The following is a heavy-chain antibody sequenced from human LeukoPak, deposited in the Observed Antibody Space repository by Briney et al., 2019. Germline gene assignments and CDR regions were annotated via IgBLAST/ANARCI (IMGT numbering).Heavy chain of an antibody. D-gene: IGHD3-22*01. CDR2: ISRSGEIS. CDR1: GFTFRDFA. CDR3: AKSDDNSNFHLTGYLDY. J-gene: IGHJ4*02. Sequence: GGSLRLSCAAPGFTFRDFAMNWVRQAPGKGLEWVSIISRSGEISYHANSVTGRFTISRDNSKSTLYLQMNSLKAEDTAVYFCAKSDDNSNFHLTGYLDYWGQGTLVSVSS. V-gene: IGHV3-23*01.